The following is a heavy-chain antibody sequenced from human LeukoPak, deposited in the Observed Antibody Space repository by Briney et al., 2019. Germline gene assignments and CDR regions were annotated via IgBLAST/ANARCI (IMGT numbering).Heavy chain of an antibody. CDR2: ISYDGSNK. J-gene: IGHJ3*02. V-gene: IGHV3-30*03. CDR1: GFTFSSYG. CDR3: AVLSGYDYVWGSYRPSNDAFDI. Sequence: GRSLRLSCAASGFTFSSYGMPWVRQAPGKGLEWVAVISYDGSNKYYADSVKGRFTISRDNSKNTLYLQMNSLRAEDTAVYYCAVLSGYDYVWGSYRPSNDAFDIWGQGTMVTVSS. D-gene: IGHD3-16*02.